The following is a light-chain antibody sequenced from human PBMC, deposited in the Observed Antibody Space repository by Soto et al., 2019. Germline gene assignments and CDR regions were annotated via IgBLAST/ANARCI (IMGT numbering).Light chain of an antibody. V-gene: IGLV2-14*03. CDR1: SSDIGSYNY. CDR2: DVN. J-gene: IGLJ1*01. CDR3: SSYTGSSTLSV. Sequence: QSVLTQPASVSGSPGQSITISCSGTSSDIGSYNYVSWYQQHPGKAPKLMIYDVNNRPSGVSHRFSGSKSGNTASLTISGLQAEDEADYYCSSYTGSSTLSVFGSGTKVTVL.